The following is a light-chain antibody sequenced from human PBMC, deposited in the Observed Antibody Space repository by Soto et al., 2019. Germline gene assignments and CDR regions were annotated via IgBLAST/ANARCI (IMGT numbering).Light chain of an antibody. J-gene: IGKJ1*01. V-gene: IGKV4-1*01. CDR2: WAS. Sequence: DIVMTQSPYSLSASLHERASINCKSSDSMLYRANNKNYLTWYPQKPGQTPKLLIYWASTRESGVPDRFSGSGSGKDFTLNISSLQAEDVAVYYCQQYYSTRPFGQGTKVDIK. CDR1: DSMLYRANNKNY. CDR3: QQYYSTRP.